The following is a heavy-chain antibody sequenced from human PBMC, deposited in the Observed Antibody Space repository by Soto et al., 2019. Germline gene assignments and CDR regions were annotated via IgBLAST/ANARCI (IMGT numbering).Heavy chain of an antibody. J-gene: IGHJ3*02. CDR3: ARGSIGDLNHSFDI. D-gene: IGHD3-10*01. V-gene: IGHV3-48*03. CDR1: RSYG. CDR2: ISSSGTST. Sequence: RSYGGSRVSKKSGKALECVSYISSSGTSTDYADSVKGRFTISRDNAKNTLYLQMNSLRVEDTAVYYCARGSIGDLNHSFDIWCQALMVTV.